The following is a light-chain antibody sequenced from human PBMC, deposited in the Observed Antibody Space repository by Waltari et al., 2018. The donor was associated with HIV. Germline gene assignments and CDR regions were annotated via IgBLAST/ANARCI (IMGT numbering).Light chain of an antibody. CDR3: DSHTNTFTRV. CDR1: SSAVGGFDF. V-gene: IGLV2-14*01. J-gene: IGLJ1*01. CDR2: DVN. Sequence: QSALTQPASVSGSPGQSLTISCTGTSSAVGGFDFVSWYQQFPGKAPKVVIYDVNNRPSGVSDRFSGSKSGNTASLTISGLQAEDEADYYCDSHTNTFTRVFGTGTRVTVL.